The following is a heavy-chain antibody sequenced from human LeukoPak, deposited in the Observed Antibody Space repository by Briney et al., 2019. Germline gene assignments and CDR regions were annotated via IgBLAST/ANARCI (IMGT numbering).Heavy chain of an antibody. J-gene: IGHJ4*02. CDR2: IRYDGSNK. CDR3: AKGEKDFWSGYSIPDFDY. V-gene: IGHV3-30*02. CDR1: GFIFSSYG. D-gene: IGHD3-3*01. Sequence: GGSLRLSCAASGFIFSSYGMHWVRQAPGKGLEWVAFIRYDGSNKYYADSVKGRFTISRDNSKSTLYLQMNSLRAEDTAVYYCAKGEKDFWSGYSIPDFDYWGQGTLVTVSS.